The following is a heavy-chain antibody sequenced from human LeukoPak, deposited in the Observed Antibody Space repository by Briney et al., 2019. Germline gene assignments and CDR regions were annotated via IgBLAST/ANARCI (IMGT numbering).Heavy chain of an antibody. CDR2: TYYRSKWYN. Sequence: SQTLSLTCAISGDSVSSNSAAWNWIRQSPSRGLEWLGRTYYRSKWYNDYAVSVKSRITINPDTSKNQFSLKLSSVTAADTAVYYCARHRQRKYYYGSGRVLDYFDYWGQGTLVTVSS. J-gene: IGHJ4*02. CDR3: ARHRQRKYYYGSGRVLDYFDY. CDR1: GDSVSSNSAA. D-gene: IGHD3-10*01. V-gene: IGHV6-1*01.